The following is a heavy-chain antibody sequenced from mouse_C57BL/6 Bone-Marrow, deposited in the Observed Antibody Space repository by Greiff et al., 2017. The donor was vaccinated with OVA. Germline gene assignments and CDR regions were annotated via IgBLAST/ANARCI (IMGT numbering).Heavy chain of an antibody. CDR2: IDPETGGT. V-gene: IGHV1-15*01. CDR1: GYTFTDYE. J-gene: IGHJ3*01. CDR3: TRRCGSPAWFAY. D-gene: IGHD1-1*02. Sequence: VQLKESGAELVRPGASVTLSCKASGYTFTDYEMHWVKQTPVHGLEWIGAIDPETGGTAYNQKFKGKAILTADKSSSTAYMALRLLTTEDSAVYYCTRRCGSPAWFAYWGQGTLVTVSA.